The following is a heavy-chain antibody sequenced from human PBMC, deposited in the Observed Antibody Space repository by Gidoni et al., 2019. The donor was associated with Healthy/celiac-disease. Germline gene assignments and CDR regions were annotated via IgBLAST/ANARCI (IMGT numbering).Heavy chain of an antibody. CDR3: AGEKVRATDY. D-gene: IGHD1-26*01. J-gene: IGHJ4*02. CDR1: GYSCSSGSY. V-gene: IGHV4-38-2*02. Sequence: QVQLQQWALGLVKLSDTLSLICAGPGYSCSSGSYCGWIRRPPGQGLEWIGSIYHSGSTYYNPSIMTRVTISVDTSKKKFTLKLSYMTAADTAVYYCAGEKVRATDYWGQGTLVTVSS. CDR2: IYHSGST.